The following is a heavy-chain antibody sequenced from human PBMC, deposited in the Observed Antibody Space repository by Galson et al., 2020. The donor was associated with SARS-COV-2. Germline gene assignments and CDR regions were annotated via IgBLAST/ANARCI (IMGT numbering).Heavy chain of an antibody. J-gene: IGHJ3*02. Sequence: SETLSLTCNVSGGSIRSYYWSWIRQPPGKGLEWIGYIYYSGSTNYNPSLKSRVTISVETSKNQFSLKLSSVTAADTAMFYCAREARWTNYYGSSGPMEACNIWGQGTMVTVSS. CDR2: IYYSGST. CDR3: AREARWTNYYGSSGPMEACNI. V-gene: IGHV4-59*13. CDR1: GGSIRSYY. D-gene: IGHD3-22*01.